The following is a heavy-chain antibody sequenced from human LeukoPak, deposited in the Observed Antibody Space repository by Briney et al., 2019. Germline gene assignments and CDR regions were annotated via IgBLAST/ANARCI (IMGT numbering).Heavy chain of an antibody. V-gene: IGHV5-51*01. CDR3: ARQIADSSGPIDY. CDR1: GSTFASYW. D-gene: IGHD6-19*01. Sequence: GESLQISCKGSGSTFASYWIAWVRQMPGNGLEWMGIIYPGDSDTSYSPSFQGQVTISADKSISTAYLQWSSLKASDTAMYYCARQIADSSGPIDYWGQGTLVTVSS. J-gene: IGHJ4*02. CDR2: IYPGDSDT.